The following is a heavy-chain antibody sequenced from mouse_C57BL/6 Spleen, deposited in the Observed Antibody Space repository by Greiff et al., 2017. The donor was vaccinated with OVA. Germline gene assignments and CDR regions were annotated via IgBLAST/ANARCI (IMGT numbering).Heavy chain of an antibody. CDR1: GYTFTSYW. D-gene: IGHD1-1*01. Sequence: VQLQQSGAELVMPGASVKLSCKASGYTFTSYWMHWVKQRPGQGLEWIGEIDPSDSYTNYNQKFKGKSTLTVDKSSSTAYMQLSSLTSEDSAVYYCARTPTTVVANFDYWGQGTTLTVSS. J-gene: IGHJ2*01. CDR3: ARTPTTVVANFDY. V-gene: IGHV1-69*01. CDR2: IDPSDSYT.